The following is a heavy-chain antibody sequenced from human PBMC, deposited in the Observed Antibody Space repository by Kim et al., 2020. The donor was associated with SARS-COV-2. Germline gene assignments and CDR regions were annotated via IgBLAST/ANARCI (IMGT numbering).Heavy chain of an antibody. CDR2: INHSGST. J-gene: IGHJ4*02. CDR1: GGSFSGYY. CDR3: ARGLLWRYFDY. V-gene: IGHV4-34*01. Sequence: SETLSLTCAVYGGSFSGYYWSWIRQPPGKGLEWIGEINHSGSTNYNPSLKSRVTISVDTSKNQFSLKLSSVTAADTAVYYCARGLLWRYFDYWGQGTLVTVSS. D-gene: IGHD3-3*01.